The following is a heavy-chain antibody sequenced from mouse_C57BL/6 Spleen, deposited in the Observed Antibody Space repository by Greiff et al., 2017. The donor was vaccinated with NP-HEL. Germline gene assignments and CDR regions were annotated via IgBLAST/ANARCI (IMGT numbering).Heavy chain of an antibody. D-gene: IGHD2-3*01. CDR2: IRNKANNHAT. Sequence: DVMLVESGGGLVQPGGSMKLSCAASGFTFSDAWMDWVRQSPEKGLEWVAEIRNKANNHATYYAESVKGRFTISRDDSKSSVYLQMNSLRAEDTGIYYCTRKIYDGYSYYFDYWGQGTTLTVSS. V-gene: IGHV6-6*01. CDR1: GFTFSDAW. CDR3: TRKIYDGYSYYFDY. J-gene: IGHJ2*01.